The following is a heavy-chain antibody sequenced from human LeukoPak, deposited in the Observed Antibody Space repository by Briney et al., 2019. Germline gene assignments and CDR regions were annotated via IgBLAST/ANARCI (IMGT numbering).Heavy chain of an antibody. CDR2: IYYSGST. CDR3: ARLGYSVSWTDC. D-gene: IGHD6-13*01. V-gene: IGHV4-39*01. CDR1: GGSISSSSHY. J-gene: IGHJ4*02. Sequence: SETLSLTCAVSGGSISSSSHYWGWIRQPPGKRLEWIGSIYYSGSTYYNLSLKSRVTISVDTSKNQFSLRLSSVTAADMAVYFCARLGYSVSWTDCWGQGTLVTVSS.